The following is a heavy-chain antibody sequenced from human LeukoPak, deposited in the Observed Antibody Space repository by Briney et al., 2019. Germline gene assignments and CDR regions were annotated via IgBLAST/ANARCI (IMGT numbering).Heavy chain of an antibody. CDR2: ISGSGGNT. CDR3: AKAAYYYDSSSYYSFFDY. V-gene: IGHV3-23*01. J-gene: IGHJ4*02. CDR1: GFTFGSYA. D-gene: IGHD3-22*01. Sequence: GGSLRLSWAASGFTFGSYAMNWVRQAPGKGLEWVSAISGSGGNTHYADSVKGRFTISRDNSKNTLYLQMNSLRGEDTAVYYCAKAAYYYDSSSYYSFFDYWGQGTLVTVSS.